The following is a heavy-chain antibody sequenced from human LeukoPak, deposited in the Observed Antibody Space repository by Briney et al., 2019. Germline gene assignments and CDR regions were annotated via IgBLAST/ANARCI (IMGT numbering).Heavy chain of an antibody. Sequence: ETLSLTCSVSGGSINSRFWAWLRQPPGQGLAWIGYIYEGHPAYKPPLKSRVTISADTSNSQYSLKLNSVTAADTAVYYCASEDTADYKAHFDHWGQGTLVTVSS. D-gene: IGHD4-11*01. CDR1: GGSINSRF. J-gene: IGHJ4*02. V-gene: IGHV4-4*08. CDR3: ASEDTADYKAHFDH. CDR2: IYEGHP.